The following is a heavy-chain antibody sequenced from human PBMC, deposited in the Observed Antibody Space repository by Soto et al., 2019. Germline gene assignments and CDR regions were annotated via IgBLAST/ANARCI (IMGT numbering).Heavy chain of an antibody. CDR1: GFSFSDHY. CDR2: IRDKANSYTT. J-gene: IGHJ4*02. V-gene: IGHV3-72*01. D-gene: IGHD6-13*01. Sequence: EVQLVESGGGLVQPGGSLRISCAASGFSFSDHYMDWVRQAPGKGLEWVGRIRDKANSYTTEYDASVKGRFSISRDDSKNSLFLQMSSLKSEDTAVYYCARAHSMSWSGTCSDYWGQGALVTVSA. CDR3: ARAHSMSWSGTCSDY.